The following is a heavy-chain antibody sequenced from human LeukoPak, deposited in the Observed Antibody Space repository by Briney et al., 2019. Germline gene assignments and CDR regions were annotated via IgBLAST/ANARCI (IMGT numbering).Heavy chain of an antibody. CDR1: GYTFTSYD. CDR3: AREVMGATFANWFDP. V-gene: IGHV1-18*01. J-gene: IGHJ5*02. Sequence: ASVKVSCKASGYTFTSYDINWVRQAPGQGLEWMGWISAYNGNTNYAQKLQGRVTMTTDTSTSTAYMELRSLRSDDTAVYYCAREVMGATFANWFDPWGQGTLVTVSS. D-gene: IGHD1-26*01. CDR2: ISAYNGNT.